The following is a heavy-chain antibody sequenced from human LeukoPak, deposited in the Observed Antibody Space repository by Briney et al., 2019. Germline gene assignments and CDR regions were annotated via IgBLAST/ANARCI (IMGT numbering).Heavy chain of an antibody. Sequence: SETLSLTCAVYGGSFSGYYWSWIRQPPGKGLEWIGEINHSGSTNYNPYLKSRVTISVDTSKNQFSLKLSSVTAADTAVYYCARDLGNYYGSGSYRYYYYMGVWGKGTTVTISS. D-gene: IGHD3-10*01. CDR3: ARDLGNYYGSGSYRYYYYMGV. CDR1: GGSFSGYY. V-gene: IGHV4-34*01. J-gene: IGHJ6*03. CDR2: INHSGST.